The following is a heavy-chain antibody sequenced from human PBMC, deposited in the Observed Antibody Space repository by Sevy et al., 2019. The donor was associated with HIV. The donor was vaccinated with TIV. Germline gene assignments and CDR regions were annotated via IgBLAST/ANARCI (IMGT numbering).Heavy chain of an antibody. V-gene: IGHV3-30-3*01. Sequence: GGSLRLSCAASGFTFSDYAFHWVRQAPGKGLEWLAVISFDGNKQYFADSVQGRFTISRDSLKNTVSLHMNSLRVEDTAVYFCARGLLPGSYYYYMDVWGKGTTVTVSS. J-gene: IGHJ6*03. CDR3: ARGLLPGSYYYYMDV. CDR1: GFTFSDYA. CDR2: ISFDGNKQ. D-gene: IGHD2-15*01.